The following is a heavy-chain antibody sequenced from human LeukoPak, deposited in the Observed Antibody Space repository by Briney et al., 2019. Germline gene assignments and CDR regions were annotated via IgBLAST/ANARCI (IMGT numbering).Heavy chain of an antibody. Sequence: PSETLSLTCTVSGGSISSYYWSWIRQPPGKGLEWIGEINHSGSTNYNPSLKSRVTISVDTSKNQFSLKLSSVTAADTAVYYCARFFDDYGDYRLDYWGQGTLVTVSS. V-gene: IGHV4-34*01. CDR2: INHSGST. J-gene: IGHJ4*02. D-gene: IGHD4-17*01. CDR3: ARFFDDYGDYRLDY. CDR1: GGSISSYY.